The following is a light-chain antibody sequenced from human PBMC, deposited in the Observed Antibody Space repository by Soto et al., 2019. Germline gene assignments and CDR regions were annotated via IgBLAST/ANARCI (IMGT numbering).Light chain of an antibody. Sequence: DIQLAQAPSGLSASVGEGVTVTWRASQSISSHLNWYQQKPGKAPSLLIYAASSLQSGVPSRFIGSGSGTDFTLTISRLEPEDFAVYYCQQYGSSPITFGQGTRLEIK. CDR2: AAS. CDR1: QSISSH. CDR3: QQYGSSPIT. V-gene: IGKV1-39*02. J-gene: IGKJ5*01.